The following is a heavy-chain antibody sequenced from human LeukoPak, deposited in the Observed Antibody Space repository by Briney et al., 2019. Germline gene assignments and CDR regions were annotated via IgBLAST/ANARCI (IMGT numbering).Heavy chain of an antibody. Sequence: SVKVSCKASGGTFTSYAISWVRQAPGQGLEWMGGIIPIFGTANYAQKFQGRVTITADESTSTAYMELSSLRSEDTAVYSCARSPYYGDYVSDAFDIWGQGTMVTVSS. CDR3: ARSPYYGDYVSDAFDI. CDR2: IIPIFGTA. CDR1: GGTFTSYA. V-gene: IGHV1-69*13. J-gene: IGHJ3*02. D-gene: IGHD4-17*01.